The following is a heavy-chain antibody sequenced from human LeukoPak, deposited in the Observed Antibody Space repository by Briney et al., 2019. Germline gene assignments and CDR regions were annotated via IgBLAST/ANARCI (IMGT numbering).Heavy chain of an antibody. CDR3: AKDVAAFPDY. J-gene: IGHJ4*02. V-gene: IGHV3-23*01. Sequence: GGSLRLSCAASGFTFSGYAMSWVRQAPGQGLEWVSAISGSGGSTYYADSVKGRFTISRDNSKNTLYLQMNSLRAEDTAVYYCAKDVAAFPDYWGQGTLVTVSS. CDR2: ISGSGGST. D-gene: IGHD6-13*01. CDR1: GFTFSGYA.